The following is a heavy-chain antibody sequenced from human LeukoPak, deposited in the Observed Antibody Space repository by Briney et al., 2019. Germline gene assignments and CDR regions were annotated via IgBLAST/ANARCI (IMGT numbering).Heavy chain of an antibody. CDR3: ARDGYRARYFDL. D-gene: IGHD3-16*02. J-gene: IGHJ2*01. CDR2: ISGSGGST. CDR1: GFTFSSYA. V-gene: IGHV3-23*01. Sequence: SGGSLRLSCAASGFTFSSYAMSWVRQAPGKGLEWVSAISGSGGSTYYADSVKGRFTISRDNSKNTLYLQMNSLRAEDTAVYYCARDGYRARYFDLWGRGTLVTVSS.